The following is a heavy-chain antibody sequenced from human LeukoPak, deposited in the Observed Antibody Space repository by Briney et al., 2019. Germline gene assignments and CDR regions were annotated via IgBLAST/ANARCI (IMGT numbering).Heavy chain of an antibody. CDR3: ARSSAYYDYVWGSYRNKASYFDY. CDR1: GGSISSYY. Sequence: SETLSLTCTVSGGSISSYYWSWIRQPAGKGLEWIGEINHSGSTNYNPSLKSRVTISVDTSKNQFSLKLSSVTAADTAVYYCARSSAYYDYVWGSYRNKASYFDYWGQGTLVTVSS. V-gene: IGHV4-34*01. D-gene: IGHD3-16*02. CDR2: INHSGST. J-gene: IGHJ4*02.